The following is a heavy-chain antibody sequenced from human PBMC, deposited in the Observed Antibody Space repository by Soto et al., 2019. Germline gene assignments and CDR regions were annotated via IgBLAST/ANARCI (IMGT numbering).Heavy chain of an antibody. CDR1: GGSISSGGYY. J-gene: IGHJ5*02. CDR2: IYYSGST. CDR3: ARSPHTSLWFGESRKNWFDP. Sequence: SETLSLTCTVSGGSISSGGYYWSWIRQHPGKGLEWIGYIYYSGSTYYNPSLKSRVTISVDTSKNQFSLKLSSVTAADTAVYYCARSPHTSLWFGESRKNWFDPWGQGTLVTVS. D-gene: IGHD3-10*01. V-gene: IGHV4-31*03.